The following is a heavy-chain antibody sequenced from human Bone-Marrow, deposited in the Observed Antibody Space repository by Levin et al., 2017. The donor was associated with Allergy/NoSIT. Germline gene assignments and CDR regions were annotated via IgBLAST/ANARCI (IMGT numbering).Heavy chain of an antibody. J-gene: IGHJ6*02. CDR1: GGSVSSGSYY. CDR3: ARALGGSSTLYYYGMDV. V-gene: IGHV4-61*01. D-gene: IGHD2-2*01. CDR2: IYYSGST. Sequence: SETLSLTCTVSGGSVSSGSYYWSWIRQPPGKGLEWIGYIYYSGSTNYNPSLKSRVTISVDTSKNQFSLKLSSVTAADTAVYYCARALGGSSTLYYYGMDVWGQGTTVTVSS.